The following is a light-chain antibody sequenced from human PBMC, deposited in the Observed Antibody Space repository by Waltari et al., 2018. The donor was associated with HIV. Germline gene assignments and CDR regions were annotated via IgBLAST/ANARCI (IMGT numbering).Light chain of an antibody. V-gene: IGLV2-8*01. Sequence: QSALTQPPSASGSLGQSVTISCTGTSSDVGAYNYVSWYQQHPGKAPRRMIFEVSKRSAVVPDRLSGSKSGTTASLTVSGLQAEDEAEYYCSSYAGSNNVVFGGGTKLTVL. CDR1: SSDVGAYNY. J-gene: IGLJ2*01. CDR2: EVS. CDR3: SSYAGSNNVV.